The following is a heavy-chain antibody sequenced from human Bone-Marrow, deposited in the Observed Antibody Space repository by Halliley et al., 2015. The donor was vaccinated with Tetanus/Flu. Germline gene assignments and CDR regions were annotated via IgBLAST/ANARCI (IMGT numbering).Heavy chain of an antibody. CDR3: AREAGYRDYDWNLGWFDP. J-gene: IGHJ5*02. V-gene: IGHV4-59*01. CDR2: IFFSGAT. D-gene: IGHD5-12*01. Sequence: YIFFSGATTGTPSLTGRVTISGDTPKNQFSLKLSSVTAADAALYYCAREAGYRDYDWNLGWFDPWGQGTLVTVSS.